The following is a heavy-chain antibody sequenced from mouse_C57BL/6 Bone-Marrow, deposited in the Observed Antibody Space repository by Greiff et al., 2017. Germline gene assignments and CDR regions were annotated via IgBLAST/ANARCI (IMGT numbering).Heavy chain of an antibody. CDR3: ARRRRDIGYFDY. V-gene: IGHV1-4*01. J-gene: IGHJ2*01. Sequence: QVQLQQSGAELARPGASVKMSCKASGYTFTSYTMHWVQQRPGQGLEWIGYINPSSGYTKYNQKFKDKATLTADKSSSTAYMQLSSLTSEDSAVYYCARRRRDIGYFDYWGQGTTLTVSS. CDR1: GYTFTSYT. CDR2: INPSSGYT.